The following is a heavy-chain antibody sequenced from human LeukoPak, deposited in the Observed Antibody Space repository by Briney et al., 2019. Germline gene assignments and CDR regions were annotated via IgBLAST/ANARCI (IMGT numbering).Heavy chain of an antibody. CDR3: ARPGDYYVSGSYLGH. Sequence: SETLSLTCTVSGYSISSGYYWGWIRQPPGKGLEWIGSIYHSGSTYYNPSLKSRVTISVDTSKNQSSLTLSSVTAADAAVYYCARPGDYYVSGSYLGHWGQGTLVTVSS. J-gene: IGHJ4*02. V-gene: IGHV4-38-2*02. CDR1: GYSISSGYY. CDR2: IYHSGST. D-gene: IGHD3-10*01.